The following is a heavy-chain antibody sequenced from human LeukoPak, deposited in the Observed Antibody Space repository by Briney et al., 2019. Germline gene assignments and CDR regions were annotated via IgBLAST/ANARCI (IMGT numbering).Heavy chain of an antibody. CDR1: DGSISSSSYY. CDR2: IYYSGST. V-gene: IGHV4-61*05. CDR3: ARVRYSNYDWYFDL. D-gene: IGHD4-11*01. Sequence: PSETLSLTCTVSDGSISSSSYYWGWIRQPPGKGLEWIGYIYYSGSTNYNPSLKSRVAISVDTSKNQFSLKLSSVTAADTAVYYCARVRYSNYDWYFDLWGRGTLVTVSS. J-gene: IGHJ2*01.